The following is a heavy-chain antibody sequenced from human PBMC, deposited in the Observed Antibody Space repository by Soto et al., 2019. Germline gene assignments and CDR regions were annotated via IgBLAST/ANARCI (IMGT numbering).Heavy chain of an antibody. J-gene: IGHJ6*02. Sequence: GASVKVSCKASGGTFSSDAISWVRQAPGQGLEWMGGIIPIFGTANYAQKFQGRVTITADESTSTAYMELSSLRSEDTAVYYCARCPESYGYTLYYYGMDVWGQGTTVTVSS. V-gene: IGHV1-69*13. CDR1: GGTFSSDA. CDR2: IIPIFGTA. D-gene: IGHD5-18*01. CDR3: ARCPESYGYTLYYYGMDV.